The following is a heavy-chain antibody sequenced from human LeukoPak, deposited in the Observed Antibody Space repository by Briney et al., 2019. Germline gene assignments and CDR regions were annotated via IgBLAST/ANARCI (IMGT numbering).Heavy chain of an antibody. CDR2: IYHSGST. Sequence: PSETLSLTCAVSGYSISSGYYWGWIRQPPGKGLEWIGSIYHSGSTYYNPSLKSRVTISVDTSKNQFSLKLSSVTAADTAVYYCASPYSSSSGFDYWGQGTLVTVSS. J-gene: IGHJ4*02. CDR3: ASPYSSSSGFDY. D-gene: IGHD6-6*01. V-gene: IGHV4-38-2*01. CDR1: GYSISSGYY.